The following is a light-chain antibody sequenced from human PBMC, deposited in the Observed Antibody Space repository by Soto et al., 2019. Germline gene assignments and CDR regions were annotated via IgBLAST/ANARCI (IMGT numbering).Light chain of an antibody. Sequence: QSVLTQPPSVSGAPGQRVTISCTGSSSNIGAGYDVHWYQQLPGTAPKLFIYGNNNRPSGVPDRFSGSKSDTSASLAITGLQAEDEADYYCQSFDSSLSGYVVFGGGTK. CDR3: QSFDSSLSGYVV. CDR1: SSNIGAGYD. CDR2: GNN. J-gene: IGLJ2*01. V-gene: IGLV1-40*01.